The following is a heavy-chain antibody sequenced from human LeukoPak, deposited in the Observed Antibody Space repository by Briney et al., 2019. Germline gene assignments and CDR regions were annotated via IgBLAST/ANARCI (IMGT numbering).Heavy chain of an antibody. V-gene: IGHV3-53*01. Sequence: GGSLRLSCAASGFTVSSNYMSWVRQAPGKGLEWVSVIYSGGSTYYADSVKGRFTISRDNSKNTLYLQMNSLRAEDTAVYYCARGRITMVRGVIITRPGWNNWFDPWGQGTLVTVSS. CDR1: GFTVSSNY. CDR2: IYSGGST. J-gene: IGHJ5*02. D-gene: IGHD3-10*01. CDR3: ARGRITMVRGVIITRPGWNNWFDP.